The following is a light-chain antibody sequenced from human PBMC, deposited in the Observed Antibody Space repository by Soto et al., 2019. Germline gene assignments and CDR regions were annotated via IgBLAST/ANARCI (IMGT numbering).Light chain of an antibody. Sequence: IQMYQSPFTVSASVGDRVTITCRASQSISSWLAWYQQKPGKAPKLLIYKASNLQSGVPSRFRGSGSETDFTLTITSLQPEDFATYYCQQSYTTPRTFGQGTKVDVK. J-gene: IGKJ1*01. V-gene: IGKV1-39*01. CDR1: QSISSW. CDR3: QQSYTTPRT. CDR2: KAS.